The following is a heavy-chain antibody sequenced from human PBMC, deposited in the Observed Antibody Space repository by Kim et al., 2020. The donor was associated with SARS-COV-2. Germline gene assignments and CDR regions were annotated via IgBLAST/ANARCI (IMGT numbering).Heavy chain of an antibody. J-gene: IGHJ5*02. Sequence: PSLKSRVTISVDTSKNQFSLKLSSVTAADTAVYYCARGGGYGDSYNWFDPWGQGTLVTVSS. D-gene: IGHD4-17*01. V-gene: IGHV4-34*01. CDR3: ARGGGYGDSYNWFDP.